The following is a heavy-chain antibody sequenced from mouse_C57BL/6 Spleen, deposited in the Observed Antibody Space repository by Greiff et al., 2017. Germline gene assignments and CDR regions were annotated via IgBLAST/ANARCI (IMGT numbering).Heavy chain of an antibody. V-gene: IGHV1-69*01. Sequence: VQLQQPGAELVMPGASVKLSCKASGYTFTSYWMHWVKQRPGQGLEWIGEIDPSDSYTNYNQKFKGKSTLPVDKSSSTAYMQLSSLTSEDSAVYYCARLGYYGSSYGAMDYWGQGTSVTVSS. CDR1: GYTFTSYW. CDR3: ARLGYYGSSYGAMDY. D-gene: IGHD1-1*01. J-gene: IGHJ4*01. CDR2: IDPSDSYT.